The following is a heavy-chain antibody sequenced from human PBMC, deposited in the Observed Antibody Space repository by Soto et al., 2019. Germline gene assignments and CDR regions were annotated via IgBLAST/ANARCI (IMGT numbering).Heavy chain of an antibody. Sequence: SETLSLTCTVSGGSISSYYWSWIRQPPGKGLEWIGYIYYSGSTNYNPSLKSRVTISVDTSKNQFSLKLSSVTAADTAVYYCARAAMRSGYYYGMDVWGQGTTVTVSS. CDR2: IYYSGST. J-gene: IGHJ6*02. CDR3: ARAAMRSGYYYGMDV. CDR1: GGSISSYY. D-gene: IGHD3-3*01. V-gene: IGHV4-59*01.